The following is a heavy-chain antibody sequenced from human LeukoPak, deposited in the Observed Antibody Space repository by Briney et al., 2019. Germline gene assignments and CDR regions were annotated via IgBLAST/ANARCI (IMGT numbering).Heavy chain of an antibody. D-gene: IGHD3-22*01. V-gene: IGHV4-61*02. CDR2: IYTSGST. CDR1: GGSISSSSYY. Sequence: PSETLSLTCTVSGGSISSSSYYWSWIRQPAGKGLEWIGRIYTSGSTNYNPSLKSRVTMSVDTSKNQFSLKLSSVTAADTAVYYCARGPLYDSSGYPGDYWGQGTLVTVSS. J-gene: IGHJ4*02. CDR3: ARGPLYDSSGYPGDY.